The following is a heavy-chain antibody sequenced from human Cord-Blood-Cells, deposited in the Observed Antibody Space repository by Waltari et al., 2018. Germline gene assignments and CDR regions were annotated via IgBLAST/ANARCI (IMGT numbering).Heavy chain of an antibody. CDR3: ARDRNYPDSSSSDY. Sequence: AEVKKPGAPVKFSSKPSGSPFTSYGISWFRQPPGQGLEWMGWISAYNGNTNYAQKLQGRVTMTTDTSTSTAYMELRSLRSDDTVVYYCARDRNYPDSSSSDYWGQGTLVTVSS. CDR1: GSPFTSYG. J-gene: IGHJ4*02. D-gene: IGHD6-6*01. CDR2: ISAYNGNT. V-gene: IGHV1-18*01.